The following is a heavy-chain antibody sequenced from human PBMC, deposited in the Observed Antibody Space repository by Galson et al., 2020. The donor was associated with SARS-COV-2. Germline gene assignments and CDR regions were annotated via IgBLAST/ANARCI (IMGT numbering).Heavy chain of an antibody. CDR1: GFTFSGYW. CDR2: IKEDGSEK. J-gene: IGHJ4*01. V-gene: IGHV3-7*03. Sequence: GGSLRLSCAASGFTFSGYWMSWVRQAPGKGLEWVANIKEDGSEKYYVESVRGRSTISRDNTKNSLYLLMNRLRAEDTAVYYCARGARQSTYWG. CDR3: ARGARQSTY.